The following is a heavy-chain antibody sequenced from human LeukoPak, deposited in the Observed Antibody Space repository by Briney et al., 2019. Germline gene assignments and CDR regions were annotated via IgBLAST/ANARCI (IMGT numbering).Heavy chain of an antibody. D-gene: IGHD1-7*01. CDR1: GFTFSTYA. CDR2: ISGSGGST. V-gene: IGHV3-23*01. CDR3: AKGVDSITGTTFYYYYYMDV. Sequence: GRSLRLSCAASGFTFSTYAMRCVRHPPGKWRGWVSAISGSGGSTYYADSVKGRFTIYRDNSKNTLYLQMNSLRAEDTAVYYCAKGVDSITGTTFYYYYYMDVWGKGTTVTVSS. J-gene: IGHJ6*03.